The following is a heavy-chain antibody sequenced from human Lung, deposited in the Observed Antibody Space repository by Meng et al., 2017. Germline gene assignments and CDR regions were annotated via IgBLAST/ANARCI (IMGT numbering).Heavy chain of an antibody. D-gene: IGHD1-1*01. J-gene: IGHJ1*01. V-gene: IGHV3-74*03. CDR3: TNDRGNH. Sequence: QLFECGGGLVQPGGFLSLSCTTSGCTCSDHCMLWFRQVPGQGLVGVSRITTEGTIKTYAYSVKRLFTISRNIAKNTLFLQMTCLSAEDTAIYYCTNDRGNHWGQGTLVTVSS. CDR2: ITTEGTIK. CDR1: GCTCSDHC.